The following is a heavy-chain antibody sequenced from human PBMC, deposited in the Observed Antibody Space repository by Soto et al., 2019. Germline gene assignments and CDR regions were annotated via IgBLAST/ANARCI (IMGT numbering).Heavy chain of an antibody. CDR2: IYYSGSST. CDR1: GGSISSYY. J-gene: IGHJ4*02. CDR3: VREDSSGYQFFDS. D-gene: IGHD3-22*01. Sequence: SETLSLTCTVSGGSISSYYWSWIRQPPGKGLEWIGYIYYSGSSTSYSPSLKSLRTRSVDPSKNQFSLRLTAGTAADPAVYSSVREDSSGYQFFDSWGKGTLVTV. V-gene: IGHV4-59*01.